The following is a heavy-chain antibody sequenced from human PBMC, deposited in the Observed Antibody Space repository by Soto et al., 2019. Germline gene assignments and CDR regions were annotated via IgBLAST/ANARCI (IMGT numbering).Heavy chain of an antibody. V-gene: IGHV1-18*01. J-gene: IGHJ4*02. CDR3: ARVGTPIDY. CDR2: ISAYNGNK. D-gene: IGHD7-27*01. Sequence: QVQLVQSGAEVKKPGASVKVSCKASGYTFTNFGISWVRQAPGQGLEWMGWISAYNGNKNYAKNFQSRVTMTTDTSTITAYMELRSLRSDDTAVYYCARVGTPIDYWGKGTLVSVSS. CDR1: GYTFTNFG.